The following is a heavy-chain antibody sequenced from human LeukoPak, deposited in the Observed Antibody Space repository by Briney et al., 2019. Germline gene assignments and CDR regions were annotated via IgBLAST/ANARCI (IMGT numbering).Heavy chain of an antibody. J-gene: IGHJ4*02. CDR1: GGSISSGAYY. CDR3: AREVSWYGEVLYFDY. V-gene: IGHV4-30-4*01. CDR2: IYYSGST. Sequence: SETLSLTCTVSGGSISSGAYYWSWIRHPPGKGLEWIGYIYYSGSTYYNPSLKSRVTISVDTSKNQFSLKLSSVTAADTAVYYCAREVSWYGEVLYFDYWGQGILVTVSS. D-gene: IGHD6-13*01.